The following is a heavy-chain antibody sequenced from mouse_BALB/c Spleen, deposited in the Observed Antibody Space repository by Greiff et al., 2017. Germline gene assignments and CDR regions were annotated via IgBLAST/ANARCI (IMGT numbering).Heavy chain of an antibody. CDR1: GYAFSSYW. V-gene: IGHV1-80*01. J-gene: IGHJ4*01. Sequence: QVQLQQSGAELVRPGSSVKISCKASGYAFSSYWMNWVKQRPGQGLEWIGQIYPGDGDTNYNGKFKGKAKLTADKSSSTAYMQLSSLTSEDSAVYFCARSGTTAPSYAMDYWGQGTSVTVSS. D-gene: IGHD1-2*01. CDR2: IYPGDGDT. CDR3: ARSGTTAPSYAMDY.